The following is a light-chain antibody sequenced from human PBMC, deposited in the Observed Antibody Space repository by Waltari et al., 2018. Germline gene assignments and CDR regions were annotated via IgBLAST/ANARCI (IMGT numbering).Light chain of an antibody. J-gene: IGKJ1*01. CDR1: QSISTY. Sequence: DIQLTQSPSSLSASVGDTVSITCRASQSISTYLNWYQKKPGKAPELLIYGASKLQSGVPRRFSGSGSGAEFTLTINRLQPEDFATYYCQHSYNTPRTFGQGTKVEIK. CDR3: QHSYNTPRT. CDR2: GAS. V-gene: IGKV1-39*01.